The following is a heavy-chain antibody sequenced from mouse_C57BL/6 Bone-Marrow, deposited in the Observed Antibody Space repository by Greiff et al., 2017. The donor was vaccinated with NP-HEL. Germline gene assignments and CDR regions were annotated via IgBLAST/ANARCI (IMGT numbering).Heavy chain of an antibody. CDR2: INPSSGYT. J-gene: IGHJ3*01. CDR3: ASHYYGSSYPFAY. Sequence: QVQLQQSGAELAKPGASVKLSCKASGYTFTSYWMHWVKQRPGQGLEWIGYINPSSGYTKYNQKFKDKATLTADKSSSTAYMQLSSLTYEDSAVYYCASHYYGSSYPFAYWGQGTLVTVSA. D-gene: IGHD1-1*01. V-gene: IGHV1-7*01. CDR1: GYTFTSYW.